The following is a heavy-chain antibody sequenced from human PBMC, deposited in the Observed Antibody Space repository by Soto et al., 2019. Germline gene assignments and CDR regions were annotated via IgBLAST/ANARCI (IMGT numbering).Heavy chain of an antibody. J-gene: IGHJ3*02. D-gene: IGHD3-16*01. Sequence: ASVKVSCKASGYTFTGYYMHWVRQAPGQGLEWMGWINPNSGGTNYAQKFQGRVTMTRDTSISTAYMELSRLRSDDTAAYYCAREAPGGDAFDIWGQGTMVTVSS. CDR2: INPNSGGT. CDR1: GYTFTGYY. V-gene: IGHV1-2*02. CDR3: AREAPGGDAFDI.